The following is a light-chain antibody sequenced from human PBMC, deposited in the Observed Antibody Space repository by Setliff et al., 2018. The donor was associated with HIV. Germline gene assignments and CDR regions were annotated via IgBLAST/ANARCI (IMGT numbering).Light chain of an antibody. J-gene: IGLJ1*01. V-gene: IGLV2-23*02. CDR1: SSNVGKYGF. Sequence: QSALAQPASVSGSPGQSITISCTGNSSNVGKYGFVSWYRQDPGKAPELIIYGVTKRPSAVSKRFSGSKSGNAASLTISGLQPDDEADYYCSSYAGSRTFDVFGTGTKGTVL. CDR3: SSYAGSRTFDV. CDR2: GVT.